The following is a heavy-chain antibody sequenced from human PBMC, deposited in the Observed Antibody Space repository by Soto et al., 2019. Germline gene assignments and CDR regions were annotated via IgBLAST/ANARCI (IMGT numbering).Heavy chain of an antibody. Sequence: QLQLLESGSGLVMPTQTLSLTCAVSGGSISSGVYSWSWIRQPPGKGLEYIGYIYYSVSTYYNPALKSRVTIPVNRSKNHCSLRLSSATAANTAGYYSARAPDNWGQGTLVTVSS. J-gene: IGHJ4*02. CDR3: ARAPDN. V-gene: IGHV4-30-2*01. CDR2: IYYSVST. CDR1: GGSISSGVYS.